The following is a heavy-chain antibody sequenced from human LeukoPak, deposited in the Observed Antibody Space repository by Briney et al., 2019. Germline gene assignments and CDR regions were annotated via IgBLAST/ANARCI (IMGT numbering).Heavy chain of an antibody. CDR3: ARDGAAADIYYYYGMDV. CDR1: GFTFTSYA. V-gene: IGHV1-3*01. D-gene: IGHD6-13*01. J-gene: IGHJ6*02. CDR2: INAGNGNT. Sequence: PGGSLRLSCAASGFTFTSYAMHWVRQAPGQRLEWMGWINAGNGNTKYSQKFQGRVTITRDTSASTAYMELSSLRSEDTAVYYCARDGAAADIYYYYGMDVWGQGTTVTVSS.